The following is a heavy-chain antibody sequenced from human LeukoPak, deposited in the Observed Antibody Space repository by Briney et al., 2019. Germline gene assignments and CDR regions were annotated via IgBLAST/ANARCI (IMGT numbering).Heavy chain of an antibody. CDR3: AREQYGDIYFDS. D-gene: IGHD4-17*01. V-gene: IGHV3-30-3*01. J-gene: IGHJ4*02. CDR1: GFTFRSYA. CDR2: ISYDGSNK. Sequence: PGRSLRLSCAASGFTFRSYAMHWVRQAPAKGLEWVAVISYDGSNKYYADPVKGRFTISRDNSKNTLYLQMNSLGAEDTAVYYCAREQYGDIYFDSWGQGTLVTVSS.